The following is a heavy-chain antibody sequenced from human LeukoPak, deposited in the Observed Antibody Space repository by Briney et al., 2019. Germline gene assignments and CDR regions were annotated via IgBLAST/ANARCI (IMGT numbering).Heavy chain of an antibody. D-gene: IGHD6-19*01. Sequence: PGGSLRLSCAVSGFTFSTYWMSWVRQAPGKGLDWVASINQDGSEKYYVDSVKGRFTVSRDNAKNSLYLQMNSLRADDTAVYYCARLPGIVESGKAVDYWGQGTLVTVSS. CDR3: ARLPGIVESGKAVDY. V-gene: IGHV3-7*05. CDR1: GFTFSTYW. J-gene: IGHJ4*02. CDR2: INQDGSEK.